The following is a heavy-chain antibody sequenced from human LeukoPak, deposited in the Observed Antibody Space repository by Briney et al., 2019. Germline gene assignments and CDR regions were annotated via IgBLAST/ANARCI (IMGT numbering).Heavy chain of an antibody. Sequence: SETLSLTCTVSGGSINDHYWSWIRQPAGQGLEWVGRIYPSGKTFYSPSLKSRVTMSIDPASNHFSLQLRSLTAADTAVYYCAREVSWYGEVLYFGSWGQGILVTVSS. CDR3: AREVSWYGEVLYFGS. V-gene: IGHV4-4*07. CDR1: GGSINDHY. D-gene: IGHD6-13*01. J-gene: IGHJ4*02. CDR2: IYPSGKT.